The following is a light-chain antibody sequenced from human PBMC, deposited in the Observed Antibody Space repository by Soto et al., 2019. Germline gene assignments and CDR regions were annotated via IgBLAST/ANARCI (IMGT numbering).Light chain of an antibody. Sequence: LTQPASVSGSPGQSINISCTGTSSDVGGYNYVSWYQHHPGKAPKLIIYDVSNRPSGVSNPFSGSKSGNTASLTISGLQPEDEADYYCGSYTTSNTRQIVFGTGTKVTVL. V-gene: IGLV2-14*03. J-gene: IGLJ1*01. CDR3: GSYTTSNTRQIV. CDR2: DVS. CDR1: SSDVGGYNY.